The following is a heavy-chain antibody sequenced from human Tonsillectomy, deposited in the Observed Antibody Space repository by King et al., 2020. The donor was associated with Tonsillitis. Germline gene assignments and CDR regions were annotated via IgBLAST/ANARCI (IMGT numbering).Heavy chain of an antibody. V-gene: IGHV3-30*04. Sequence: QVQLVESGGGVVQPGRSLRLSCAASGFTFSSYPMHWVRQAPGKGLEWVAVISFDGSNKYYADSVKGRFTISRDNSKNTLYLQMNSLRAEDTAVYYCARDPNDEYSFDYWGQGPLVPVSP. CDR2: ISFDGSNK. D-gene: IGHD1-1*01. CDR3: ARDPNDEYSFDY. CDR1: GFTFSSYP. J-gene: IGHJ4*02.